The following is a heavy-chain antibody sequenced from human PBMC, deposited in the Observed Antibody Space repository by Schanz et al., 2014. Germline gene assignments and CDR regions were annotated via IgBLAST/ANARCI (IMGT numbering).Heavy chain of an antibody. J-gene: IGHJ4*02. Sequence: EVQLLESGGGLVQPGGSLRLSCAASGFTFSSYAMSWVRQAPGKGLEWVSSFNDGGVNKYYADSVKGRFTISSDNSKSTLYLQMSSLRAEDTAVYYCAKVRYSSGWRGDYFDEWGQGTLVTVAS. D-gene: IGHD6-25*01. CDR3: AKVRYSSGWRGDYFDE. CDR2: FNDGGVNK. V-gene: IGHV3-23*01. CDR1: GFTFSSYA.